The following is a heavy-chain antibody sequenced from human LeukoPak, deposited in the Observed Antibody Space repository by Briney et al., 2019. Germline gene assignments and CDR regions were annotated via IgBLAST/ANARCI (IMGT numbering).Heavy chain of an antibody. CDR3: ARDIPFGELSGYFDY. Sequence: GGSLRLSCAASGFTFSSYEMNWVRQAPGKGLEWVSYISSSGSTIYYADSVKGRFTISRDNAKNSLYLQMNSLRAEDTAVYYCARDIPFGELSGYFDYWGQGTLVTVSS. D-gene: IGHD3-10*01. V-gene: IGHV3-48*03. CDR2: ISSSGSTI. CDR1: GFTFSSYE. J-gene: IGHJ4*02.